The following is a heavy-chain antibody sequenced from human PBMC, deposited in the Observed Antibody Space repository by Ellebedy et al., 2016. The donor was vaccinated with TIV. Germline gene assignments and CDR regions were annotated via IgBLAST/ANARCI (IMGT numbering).Heavy chain of an antibody. CDR2: IYYSGST. CDR3: ARDRGSYAFDF. CDR1: GGSISSYY. V-gene: IGHV4-59*08. D-gene: IGHD1-26*01. J-gene: IGHJ4*02. Sequence: MPSETLSLTCTVSGGSISSYYWSWIRQPPGKGLEWIGYIYYSGSTNYNPSLKSRVTISVDTSKNQFSLKLSSVTAADTAVFYCARDRGSYAFDFWGQGTLVTVS.